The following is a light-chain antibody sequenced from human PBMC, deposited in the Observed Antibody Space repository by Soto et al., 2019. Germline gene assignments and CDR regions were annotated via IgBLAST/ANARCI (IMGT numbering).Light chain of an antibody. CDR2: GAS. V-gene: IGKV3-15*01. CDR3: QHYNNWLWT. J-gene: IGKJ1*01. CDR1: QSVNIY. Sequence: EIVLTQYPATLSLSPGERSTLSCRASQSVNIYLAWYPQKTGQAPRLLISGASTRATGIPANFSAILSRTEFNLNISSLKSEDVAVYYCQHYNNWLWTFGQGTKVDIK.